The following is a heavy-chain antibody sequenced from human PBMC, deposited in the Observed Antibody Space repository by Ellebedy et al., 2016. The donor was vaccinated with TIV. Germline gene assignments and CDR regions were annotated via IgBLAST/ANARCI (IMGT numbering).Heavy chain of an antibody. Sequence: MPSETLSLTCTVSGGSAGSINNYYWSWIRQPPGKGLEWMGYIYNRGSTDNDPSLTSRVTVSVDTSKNRLSLKLTSVTAADTAVYYCARGYEGAFDIWGRGTMVTVSS. J-gene: IGHJ3*02. V-gene: IGHV4-59*01. CDR2: IYNRGST. D-gene: IGHD2-15*01. CDR1: GGSAGSINNYY. CDR3: ARGYEGAFDI.